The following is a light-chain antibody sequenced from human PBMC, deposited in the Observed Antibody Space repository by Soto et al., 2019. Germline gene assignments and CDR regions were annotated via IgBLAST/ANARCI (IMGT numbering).Light chain of an antibody. Sequence: DIQMTQSPSSLSAALGDRVTITCRASQGISNYLAWYQQIPGKVPKLLIYAASTLQSGVPSRFSGSGSGTDFTLTISSLQPEDVATHYCQKYNSAPMTFGQGTKVEIK. CDR2: AAS. CDR3: QKYNSAPMT. V-gene: IGKV1-27*01. J-gene: IGKJ1*01. CDR1: QGISNY.